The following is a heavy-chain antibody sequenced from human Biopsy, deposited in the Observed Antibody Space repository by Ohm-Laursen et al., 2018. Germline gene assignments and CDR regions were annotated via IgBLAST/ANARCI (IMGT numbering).Heavy chain of an antibody. J-gene: IGHJ2*01. CDR1: GDSISSYY. Sequence: TLSLTCTVSGDSISSYYWSWIRQPPGKGLEWIGYVYYTGSTDYNPSLQSRVTISVDTPKNHFSLRLRSVTPADTAIYCARDRGYYSDRTVPGYFDLWGRGTLVTVSS. V-gene: IGHV4-59*01. CDR3: ARDRGYYSDRTVPGYFDL. CDR2: VYYTGST. D-gene: IGHD3-22*01.